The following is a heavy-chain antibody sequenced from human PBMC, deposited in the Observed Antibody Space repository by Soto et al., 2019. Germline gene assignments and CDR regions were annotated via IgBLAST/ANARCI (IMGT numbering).Heavy chain of an antibody. CDR2: ISFDGVNE. CDR3: TKTIDSPPGNSRSPGALLGS. J-gene: IGHJ4*02. Sequence: QVQLVESGGGVVQPGRSLRLSCAASGFTFSAYGMHWVRQAPGKGPEWLAVISFDGVNEYYADPVEGRLSISRDNSKNTLHLQMNSPRAEDTAVFYCTKTIDSPPGNSRSPGALLGSWGQGTLVSVSS. D-gene: IGHD3-22*01. CDR1: GFTFSAYG. V-gene: IGHV3-30*18.